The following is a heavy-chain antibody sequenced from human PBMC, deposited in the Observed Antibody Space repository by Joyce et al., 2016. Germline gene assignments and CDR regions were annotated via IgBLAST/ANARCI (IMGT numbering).Heavy chain of an antibody. CDR3: ARRELYGDYAYFQR. CDR1: GDSLTTNNW. CDR2: VHHSGST. Sequence: QVQLQESGPGLVRPSGTLSLTCAVSGDSLTTNNWWSWVRQPPGKGLEWIGDVHHSGSTNSNPSLKSRVTISVDQSNNHFSLSLTSVTAADTAVYYCARRELYGDYAYFQRWGQGALVTVSS. D-gene: IGHD4-17*01. J-gene: IGHJ1*01. V-gene: IGHV4-4*02.